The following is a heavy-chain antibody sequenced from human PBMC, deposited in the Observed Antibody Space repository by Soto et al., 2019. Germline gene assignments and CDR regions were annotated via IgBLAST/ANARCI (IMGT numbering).Heavy chain of an antibody. CDR3: AKVRQLWFFDY. D-gene: IGHD5-18*01. CDR1: GFTFISYA. J-gene: IGHJ4*02. Sequence: QPWGSLRLSCAASGFTFISYAMIFFRQAPVKWLEWVSAISGSGGSTYYADSVKGRFTISRDNSKNTLYLQMNSLRAEDTAVYYCAKVRQLWFFDYWGQGTLVTVSS. CDR2: ISGSGGST. V-gene: IGHV3-23*01.